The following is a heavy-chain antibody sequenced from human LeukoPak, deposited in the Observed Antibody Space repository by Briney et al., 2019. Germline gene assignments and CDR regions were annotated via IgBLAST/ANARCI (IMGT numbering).Heavy chain of an antibody. J-gene: IGHJ4*02. CDR2: IYTSGST. Sequence: SETLSLTCTVSGGSISSYYWSWIRQPPGKGLEWIGYIYTSGSTNYNPCLKSRVTISVDTSKNQFSLKLSSVTAADTAVYYCARHISTLRGDSDCYDSSGYYPGAYFDYWGQGTLVSVSS. D-gene: IGHD3-22*01. CDR1: GGSISSYY. CDR3: ARHISTLRGDSDCYDSSGYYPGAYFDY. V-gene: IGHV4-4*09.